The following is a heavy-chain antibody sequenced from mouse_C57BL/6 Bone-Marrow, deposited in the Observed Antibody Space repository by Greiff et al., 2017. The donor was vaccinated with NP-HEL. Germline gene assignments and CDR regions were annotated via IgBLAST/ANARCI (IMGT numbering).Heavy chain of an antibody. CDR1: GYSITSGYY. CDR2: ISYDGSN. Sequence: EVKLMESGPGLVKPSQSLSLTCSVTGYSITSGYYWNWIRQFPGNKLEWMGYISYDGSNNYNPSLKNRISITRDPSKNQFFLKLNSVTTEDTATYYCARDHYYGSSYWYFDVWGTGTTVTVSS. J-gene: IGHJ1*03. V-gene: IGHV3-6*01. CDR3: ARDHYYGSSYWYFDV. D-gene: IGHD1-1*01.